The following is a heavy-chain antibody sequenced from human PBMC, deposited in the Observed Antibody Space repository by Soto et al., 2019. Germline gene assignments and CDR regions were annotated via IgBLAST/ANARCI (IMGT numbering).Heavy chain of an antibody. V-gene: IGHV1-18*01. CDR3: ARESASIAARRGDYYYYYYMDV. Sequence: ASVKVSCKASGYTFTSYGISWVRQAPGQGLEWMGWISAYNGNTNYAQKLQGRVTMTTDTSTSTAYMELRSLRSDDTAVYYCARESASIAARRGDYYYYYYMDVWAKGTTVTISS. J-gene: IGHJ6*03. CDR1: GYTFTSYG. CDR2: ISAYNGNT. D-gene: IGHD6-6*01.